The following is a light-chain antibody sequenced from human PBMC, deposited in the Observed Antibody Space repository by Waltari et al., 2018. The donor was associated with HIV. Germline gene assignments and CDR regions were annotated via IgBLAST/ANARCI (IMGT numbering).Light chain of an antibody. J-gene: IGLJ1*01. CDR3: CAYAAAHISYV. V-gene: IGLV2-11*01. CDR2: DVS. Sequence: QSALTQPPPVSRSPGQSVTISCTRPISDVGDYNYVSWYQQHPGKAPKLIIFDVSQRPSGVPDRFSGSKSGSTASLTISGLQTEDEADYFCCAYAAAHISYVFGSGTKVAVL. CDR1: ISDVGDYNY.